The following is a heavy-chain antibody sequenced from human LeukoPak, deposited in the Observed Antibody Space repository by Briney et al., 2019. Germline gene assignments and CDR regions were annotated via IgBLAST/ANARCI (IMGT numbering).Heavy chain of an antibody. D-gene: IGHD5-24*01. CDR3: ARGGPRFWDAYNGRFDY. CDR1: GFTFSDYY. CDR2: ISSSGSTI. Sequence: GGSLRLSCAASGFTFSDYYMSWIRQAPGRGLEWVSYISSSGSTIYYADSVKGRFTISRDNAKNSLYLQMNSLRAEDTAVYYCARGGPRFWDAYNGRFDYWGQGTLVTVSS. V-gene: IGHV3-11*01. J-gene: IGHJ4*02.